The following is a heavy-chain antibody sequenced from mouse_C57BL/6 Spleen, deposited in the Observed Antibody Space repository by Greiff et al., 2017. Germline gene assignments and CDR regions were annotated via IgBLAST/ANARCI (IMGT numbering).Heavy chain of an antibody. Sequence: VQLQQSGPVLVKPGASVKMSCKASGYTFTDYYMNWVKQSHGKSLEWIGVINPYNGGTSYNQKFKGKATLTVDKSSSTAYMELNSLTSEDSAVYYCASGLLPGNYFDYWGQGTTLTVSS. V-gene: IGHV1-19*01. CDR2: INPYNGGT. J-gene: IGHJ2*01. D-gene: IGHD2-3*01. CDR3: ASGLLPGNYFDY. CDR1: GYTFTDYY.